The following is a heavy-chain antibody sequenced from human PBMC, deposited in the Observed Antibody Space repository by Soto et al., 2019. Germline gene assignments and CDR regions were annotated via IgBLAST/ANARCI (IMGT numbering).Heavy chain of an antibody. CDR2: LYSGGNT. J-gene: IGHJ4*02. D-gene: IGHD3-22*01. V-gene: IGHV3-53*04. Sequence: EVQLVESGGGLVRPGGSLRLSCAASGFTVSSNYMSWVRQAPGKGLEWVSILYSGGNTHYADSVKGRFTISRHSSKNTLYLQMNSLRLEATAVYFCARDPPDPCHDSSGCSTDWGQGTLVTVSS. CDR1: GFTVSSNY. CDR3: ARDPPDPCHDSSGCSTD.